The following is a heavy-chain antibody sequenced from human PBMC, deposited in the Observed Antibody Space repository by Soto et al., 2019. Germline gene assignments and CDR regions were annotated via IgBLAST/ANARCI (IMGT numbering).Heavy chain of an antibody. Sequence: SETLSLTCTFSGGSISSSSDYLGWIRQPPGKGLEWIGSIYYSGSTYYNPSLKSRVTISVDTSKNQFSLKLSSVTAADTAVYYCARLVYDSSGYRPGWGQGTLVTVSS. CDR1: GGSISSSSDY. D-gene: IGHD3-22*01. V-gene: IGHV4-39*01. J-gene: IGHJ4*02. CDR2: IYYSGST. CDR3: ARLVYDSSGYRPG.